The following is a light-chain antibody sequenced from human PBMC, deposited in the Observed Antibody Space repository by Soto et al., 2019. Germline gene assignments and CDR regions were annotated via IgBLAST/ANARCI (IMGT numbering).Light chain of an antibody. J-gene: IGKJ1*01. CDR2: DAS. CDR1: QSVSSSY. V-gene: IGKV3-20*01. Sequence: EIVLTQSPGTLSLSPGERATLSCRASQSVSSSYLAWYQQKPGQAPRLLIYDASSRATGIPDRFSGSGSGTDFTLTISRLGPEDFAVYYCQQYGSSPGTFGQGTKVDI. CDR3: QQYGSSPGT.